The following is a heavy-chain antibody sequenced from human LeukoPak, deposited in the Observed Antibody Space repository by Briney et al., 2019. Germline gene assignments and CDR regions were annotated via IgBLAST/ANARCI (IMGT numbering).Heavy chain of an antibody. J-gene: IGHJ4*02. V-gene: IGHV3-9*03. CDR1: GFTFDDYG. CDR2: IRWKSGII. CDR3: AARRGAAAGTDYFDY. Sequence: HPGGSLRLSCVASGFTFDDYGINWVRQVPGKGLEWVSGIRWKSGIIAYADSVKGRFTISRDIAKNSLCLQMNNLRVEDMALYYCAARRGAAAGTDYFDYWGQGTLVTVSS. D-gene: IGHD6-13*01.